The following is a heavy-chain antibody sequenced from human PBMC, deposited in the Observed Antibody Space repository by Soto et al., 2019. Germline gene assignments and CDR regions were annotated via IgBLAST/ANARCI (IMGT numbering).Heavy chain of an antibody. J-gene: IGHJ4*02. V-gene: IGHV4-34*01. CDR1: GGCFSGYY. CDR3: ATLHGYTGFFDY. CDR2: INHSGST. D-gene: IGHD3-9*01. Sequence: SESLSLTCAVYGGCFSGYYRSWIRQPPGKGLEWIGEINHSGSTNYNPSIKSRVTISVDTSKNQFSLKLSSLTAADTAVYYCATLHGYTGFFDYCGQGTLVTVSS.